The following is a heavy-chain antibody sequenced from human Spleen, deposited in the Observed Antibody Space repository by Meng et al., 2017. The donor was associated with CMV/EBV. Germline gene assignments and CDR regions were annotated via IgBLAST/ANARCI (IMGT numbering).Heavy chain of an antibody. J-gene: IGHJ4*02. V-gene: IGHV2-70D*14. CDR1: GFSLSTSGMR. D-gene: IGHD1-20*01. Sequence: SGPTLVKPTQPLTLTCTFSGFSLSTSGMRVSWIRQPPGKALEWLARIDWDNDKFYRTSLKTRLTISKDTSKNQVVLTMTNMDPVDTATYYCARSRYITDVLDYWGQGTLVTVSS. CDR3: ARSRYITDVLDY. CDR2: IDWDNDK.